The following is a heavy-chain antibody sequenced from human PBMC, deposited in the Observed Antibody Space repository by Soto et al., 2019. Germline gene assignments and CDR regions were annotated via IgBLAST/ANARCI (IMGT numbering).Heavy chain of an antibody. CDR2: IRRSGDYT. V-gene: IGHV3-21*01. D-gene: IGHD1-1*01. CDR3: ARSTSLGGMDV. Sequence: EVQLVESGGGLVMPGGSLRLSCIASGISFSTYSMNWVRQAPGKGLEWVSSIRRSGDYTYYADSLKGRFTISRDNAKNSLSLQMISLRAEDTAVYYCARSTSLGGMDVWGQGTTVTVSS. J-gene: IGHJ6*02. CDR1: GISFSTYS.